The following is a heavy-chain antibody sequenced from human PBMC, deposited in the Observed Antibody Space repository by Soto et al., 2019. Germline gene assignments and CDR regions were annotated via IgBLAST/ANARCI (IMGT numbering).Heavy chain of an antibody. CDR1: GFTFRTYA. D-gene: IGHD6-25*01. CDR2: ISFDGSNK. J-gene: IGHJ6*02. V-gene: IGHV3-30*18. CDR3: AKDRLANPPYYYYYYGLDV. Sequence: GGSLRLPGEPSGFTFRTYAMHWVRQAPDKGLEWVAIISFDGSNKYYADSVKGRFTISRDKSENTLYLQMNSLRAADTAVYYCAKDRLANPPYYYYYYGLDVWGRGTTVTVSS.